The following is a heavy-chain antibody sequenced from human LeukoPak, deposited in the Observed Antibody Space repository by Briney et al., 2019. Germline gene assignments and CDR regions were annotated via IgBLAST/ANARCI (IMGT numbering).Heavy chain of an antibody. CDR1: GFTFSSYG. CDR2: ISGSGGST. Sequence: GGSLRLSCAASGFTFSSYGMSWVRQAPGKGLEWASAISGSGGSTYYADSVKGRFTISRDSSKNTLYLQMNSLRAEDTAVYYCAKSPYYYGSGSPIDYWGQGTLVTVSS. CDR3: AKSPYYYGSGSPIDY. J-gene: IGHJ4*02. D-gene: IGHD3-10*01. V-gene: IGHV3-23*01.